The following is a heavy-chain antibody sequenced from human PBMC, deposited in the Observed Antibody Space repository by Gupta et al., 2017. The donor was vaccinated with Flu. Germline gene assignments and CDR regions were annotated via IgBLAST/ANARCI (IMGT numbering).Heavy chain of an antibody. Sequence: QVPLQESGPGLVTPSQTLSLTCTVSGGSITRHVSHYWTWIRHAAGKGLEWIGRIYTSGATKYNPSRESRVTISVDTSKNQFSLKLRSVTAADTAIYDCARGTYYNWFDPWGQGTLVTVSS. CDR1: GGSITRHVSHY. D-gene: IGHD2-21*01. CDR3: ARGTYYNWFDP. J-gene: IGHJ5*02. CDR2: IYTSGAT. V-gene: IGHV4-61*02.